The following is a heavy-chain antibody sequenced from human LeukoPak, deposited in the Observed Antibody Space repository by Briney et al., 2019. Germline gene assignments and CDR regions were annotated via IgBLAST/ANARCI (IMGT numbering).Heavy chain of an antibody. CDR2: ISGSGGST. CDR1: GFTFSSYA. Sequence: GGSLRLSCAASGFTFSSYAMSWVRQAPGKGLEWVSGISGSGGSTYYADFVRGRFTISRDNSKNTLYLQMNSLRAEDTAVYYCAKNLIVTGFDPWGQGTLVTVSS. D-gene: IGHD2/OR15-2a*01. CDR3: AKNLIVTGFDP. V-gene: IGHV3-23*01. J-gene: IGHJ5*02.